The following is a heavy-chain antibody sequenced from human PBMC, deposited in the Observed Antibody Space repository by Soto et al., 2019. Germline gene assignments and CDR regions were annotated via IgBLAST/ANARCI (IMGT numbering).Heavy chain of an antibody. D-gene: IGHD3-22*01. CDR2: ISGSGNSI. Sequence: QVHLVESGGGLVKPGGSLRVSCAASGFTFSDHYMTWIRQAAGKGLESVAYISGSGNSINYAVSVKGRFTISRDNAKNSLYLQTNSLRADDTAVYYCSREPRLMDVWGQGTTVTVSS. V-gene: IGHV3-11*01. CDR3: SREPRLMDV. CDR1: GFTFSDHY. J-gene: IGHJ6*02.